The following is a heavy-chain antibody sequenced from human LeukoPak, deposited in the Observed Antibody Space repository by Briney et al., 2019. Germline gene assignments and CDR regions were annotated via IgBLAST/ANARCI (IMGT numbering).Heavy chain of an antibody. CDR2: IIPIFGTA. V-gene: IGHV1-69*13. D-gene: IGHD3-22*01. CDR3: ARSEKYYYDSSGYYGYYFDY. CDR1: GGTFSSYA. Sequence: SVKVSCKASGGTFSSYAISWVRQAPGQGLEWMGGIIPIFGTANYAQKFQGRVTITADESTSTAYMELSSLRSEDTAVYYCARSEKYYYDSSGYYGYYFDYWGQGTLVTVSS. J-gene: IGHJ4*02.